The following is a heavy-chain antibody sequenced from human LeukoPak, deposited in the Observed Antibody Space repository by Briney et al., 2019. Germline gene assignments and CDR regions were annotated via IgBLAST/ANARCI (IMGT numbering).Heavy chain of an antibody. V-gene: IGHV3-23*01. CDR2: ISGGGGST. D-gene: IGHD6-13*01. CDR3: AKGGYSSSWRTYFDY. Sequence: PGGSLRLSCAPSGFTFSSYAMSWVRQAPGKGLEWVSSISGGGGSTYSADSVQGRFTIPRDTSKNTLYLQMTSLRAEDTAVYYCAKGGYSSSWRTYFDYWGQGILVTVSS. J-gene: IGHJ4*02. CDR1: GFTFSSYA.